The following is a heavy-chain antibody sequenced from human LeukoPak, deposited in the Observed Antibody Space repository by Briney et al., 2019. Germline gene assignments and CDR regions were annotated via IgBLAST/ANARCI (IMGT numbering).Heavy chain of an antibody. Sequence: SETLSLTCTVSGGSISSYYWSWIRQPPGKGLEWIGYIYYSGSTNYNPSLKSRVTISVDTSKNQFSLKLTFVTPADTAVYYCARDYQGGYGDKTVDYWGQGTLVTVSS. J-gene: IGHJ4*02. CDR3: ARDYQGGYGDKTVDY. D-gene: IGHD5-18*01. CDR2: IYYSGST. V-gene: IGHV4-59*01. CDR1: GGSISSYY.